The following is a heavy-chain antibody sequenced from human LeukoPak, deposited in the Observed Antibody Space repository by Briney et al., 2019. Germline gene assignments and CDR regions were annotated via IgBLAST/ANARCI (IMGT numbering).Heavy chain of an antibody. CDR3: ASTRAAAGIFDY. CDR2: INPTGTGT. D-gene: IGHD6-13*01. V-gene: IGHV1-46*01. J-gene: IGHJ4*02. CDR1: GYTFINNW. Sequence: ASVKVSCKASGYTFINNWMHWVRQAPGQGLEWIGLINPTGTGTLYAQKFQGRVTITADKSTSTAYMELSSLRSEDTAVYYCASTRAAAGIFDYWGQGTLVTVSS.